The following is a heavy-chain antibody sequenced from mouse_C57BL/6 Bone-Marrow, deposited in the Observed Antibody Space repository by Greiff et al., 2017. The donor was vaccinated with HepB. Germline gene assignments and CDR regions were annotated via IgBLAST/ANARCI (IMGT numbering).Heavy chain of an antibody. J-gene: IGHJ2*01. CDR2: ILPGSGST. D-gene: IGHD1-1*01. Sequence: VQLQQSGAELMKPGASVKLSCKATGYTFTGYWIEWVKQRPGHGLEWIGEILPGSGSTNYNEKFKGKATFTADTSSNTADMQLSSLTTEDSAIDDCARDEVRYYGSRTCFDYWGQGTTLTVSS. V-gene: IGHV1-9*01. CDR1: GYTFTGYW. CDR3: ARDEVRYYGSRTCFDY.